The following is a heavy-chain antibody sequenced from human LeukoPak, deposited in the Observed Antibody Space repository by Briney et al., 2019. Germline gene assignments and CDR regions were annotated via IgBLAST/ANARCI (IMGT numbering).Heavy chain of an antibody. V-gene: IGHV3-30*02. Sequence: GGSLRLSCAASGFTFAKYGMHWVRQAPGKGLEWVTFIRYDGSDKYYADSVKGRFSISRDNPKKQLYLQMNSLRSEDSAVYYCANLDDYWGQGTLITVSS. CDR1: GFTFAKYG. D-gene: IGHD1-1*01. CDR2: IRYDGSDK. J-gene: IGHJ4*02. CDR3: ANLDDY.